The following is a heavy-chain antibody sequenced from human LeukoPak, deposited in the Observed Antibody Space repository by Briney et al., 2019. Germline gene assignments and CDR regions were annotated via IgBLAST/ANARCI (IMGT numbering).Heavy chain of an antibody. V-gene: IGHV4-39*01. CDR2: IYYSGST. J-gene: IGHJ4*02. D-gene: IGHD5-18*01. CDR3: ARHLGYGYGRFDY. CDR1: GGSISSSSYY. Sequence: SETLSLTCTVSGGSISSSSYYWGWIRQPPGKGLEWIGSIYYSGSTYYNPSLKSRVTISVDTSKNQFSLKLSSVTAPDTAVYYCARHLGYGYGRFDYWGQGTLVTVSS.